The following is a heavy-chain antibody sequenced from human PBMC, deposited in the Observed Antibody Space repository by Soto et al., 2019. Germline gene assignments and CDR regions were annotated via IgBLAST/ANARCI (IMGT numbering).Heavy chain of an antibody. Sequence: SETLSLTCTVSGGSISSYYWSCIRQPPGKGLEWIGYIYYSGSTNYNPSLKSRVTISVDTSKNQFSLKLSSVTAADTAVYYCARGSGSSWYASYWGQGTLVTVSS. V-gene: IGHV4-59*13. CDR1: GGSISSYY. J-gene: IGHJ4*02. D-gene: IGHD2-15*01. CDR2: IYYSGST. CDR3: ARGSGSSWYASY.